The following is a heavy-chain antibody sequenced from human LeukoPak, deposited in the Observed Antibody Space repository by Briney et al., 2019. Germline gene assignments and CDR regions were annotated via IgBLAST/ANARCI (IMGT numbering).Heavy chain of an antibody. CDR1: GGSFSGYY. Sequence: PSETLSLTCAVYGGSFSGYYWSWIRQPPGKGLEWIGEINHSGSTNYNPSLESRVTISVDTSKNQFSLKLSSVTAADTAVYYCARIAVAGRIYYYYMDVWGKGTTVTVSS. J-gene: IGHJ6*03. CDR2: INHSGST. V-gene: IGHV4-34*01. CDR3: ARIAVAGRIYYYYMDV. D-gene: IGHD6-19*01.